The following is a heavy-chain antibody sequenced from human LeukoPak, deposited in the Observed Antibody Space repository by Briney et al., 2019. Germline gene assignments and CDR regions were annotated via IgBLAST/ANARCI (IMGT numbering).Heavy chain of an antibody. D-gene: IGHD3-3*01. CDR1: GYTFTSYG. J-gene: IGHJ4*02. Sequence: ASVKVSCKASGYTFTSYGISWVRQAPGQGLEWMGWISAYNGNTNYAQKLQGRVTMTTDTSTSTAYMELRSLRSDDTAVYYCARESIWSGYYEHFDYWGQGTLVTVSS. CDR2: ISAYNGNT. CDR3: ARESIWSGYYEHFDY. V-gene: IGHV1-18*01.